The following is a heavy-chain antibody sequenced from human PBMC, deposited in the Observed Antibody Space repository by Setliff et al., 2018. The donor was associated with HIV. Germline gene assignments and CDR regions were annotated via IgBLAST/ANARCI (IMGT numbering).Heavy chain of an antibody. J-gene: IGHJ4*02. V-gene: IGHV1-46*01. CDR3: ARSGREANLYGLYGVHYFDY. D-gene: IGHD4-17*01. CDR2: INPSGGST. CDR1: GGTFSSYV. Sequence: ASVKVSCKASGGTFSSYVISWVRQAPGQGPEWMGIINPSGGSTSYAQKFQGRVTMTRDTSTSTVYMELSSLRSEDTAIYYCARSGREANLYGLYGVHYFDYWGQGTLVTVSS.